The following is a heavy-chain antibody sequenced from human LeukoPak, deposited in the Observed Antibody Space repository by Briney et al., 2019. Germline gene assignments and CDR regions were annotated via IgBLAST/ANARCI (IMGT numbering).Heavy chain of an antibody. CDR2: IYHSGST. D-gene: IGHD2-2*02. Sequence: PSETLSLTCAVSGGSISSGGYSWSWIRQPPGKGLEWIGYIYHSGSTYYNPSLKSRVTISVDRSKNQFSLKLSSVTAADTAVYYCARGRYCSSTSCYRRGLPGGYGMDVWGQGTTVTVSS. CDR3: ARGRYCSSTSCYRRGLPGGYGMDV. J-gene: IGHJ6*02. CDR1: GGSISSGGYS. V-gene: IGHV4-30-2*01.